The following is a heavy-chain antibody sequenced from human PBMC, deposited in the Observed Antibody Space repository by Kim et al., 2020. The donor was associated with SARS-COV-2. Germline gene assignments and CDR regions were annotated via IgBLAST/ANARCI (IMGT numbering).Heavy chain of an antibody. CDR3: ARQGVYSSSWYPPEVDGMDV. CDR1: GFTFSSYE. D-gene: IGHD6-13*01. J-gene: IGHJ6*02. V-gene: IGHV3-48*03. Sequence: GGSLRLSCAASGFTFSSYEMNWVRQAPGKGLEWVSYISSSGSTIYYADSVKGRFTISRDNAKNSLYLQMNSLRAEDTAVYYCARQGVYSSSWYPPEVDGMDVWGQGTTVTVSS. CDR2: ISSSGSTI.